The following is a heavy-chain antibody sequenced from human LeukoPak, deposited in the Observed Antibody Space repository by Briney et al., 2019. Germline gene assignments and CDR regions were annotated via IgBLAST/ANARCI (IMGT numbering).Heavy chain of an antibody. D-gene: IGHD5-18*01. CDR3: ASLTVYSYGPYYFDY. CDR1: GGSISSSIYY. J-gene: IGHJ4*02. V-gene: IGHV4-39*02. Sequence: SETLSLTCTVSGGSISSSIYYWGWIRQPPGKGLEWIGSIYYSGRTYYNPSLKSRVTISVDTSKNHFSLKLSSVTAADTAVYYCASLTVYSYGPYYFDYWGQGTLVTVSS. CDR2: IYYSGRT.